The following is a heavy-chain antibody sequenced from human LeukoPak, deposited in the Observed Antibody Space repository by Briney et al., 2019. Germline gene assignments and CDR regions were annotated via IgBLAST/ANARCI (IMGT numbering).Heavy chain of an antibody. CDR2: INPNSGGT. CDR3: AAPGVVPAGEGNFDH. J-gene: IGHJ4*02. V-gene: IGHV1-2*02. D-gene: IGHD2-2*01. Sequence: GASVKVSCKASGYTFTGYYMHWVRQAPGQGLEWMGWINPNSGGTNYAQKFQGRVTMTRDTSISTAYMELSRLRSDDTAVYYCAAPGVVPAGEGNFDHWGQGTLVTVSS. CDR1: GYTFTGYY.